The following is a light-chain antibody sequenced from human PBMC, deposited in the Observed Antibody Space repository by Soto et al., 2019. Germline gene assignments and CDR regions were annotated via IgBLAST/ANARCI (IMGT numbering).Light chain of an antibody. CDR2: GNS. J-gene: IGLJ3*02. CDR1: SSNIGAGYD. CDR3: QSYDSSLSGWV. Sequence: QSVLTQPPSVSGAPGQRVTISCTGSSSNIGAGYDVHWYQQLPGTAPKVLIYGNSNRPSGIPHRFSGSKSDTSASLAIAGLQAEDEANYYCQSYDSSLSGWVFGGGTKLTVL. V-gene: IGLV1-40*01.